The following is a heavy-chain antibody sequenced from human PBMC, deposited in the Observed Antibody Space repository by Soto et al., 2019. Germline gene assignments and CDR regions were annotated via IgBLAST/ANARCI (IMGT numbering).Heavy chain of an antibody. CDR3: ARVSVSYYNAAFDI. CDR1: GGSISSYY. CDR2: IYYSGST. V-gene: IGHV4-59*01. D-gene: IGHD3-10*01. Sequence: PSETLSLTCTVSGGSISSYYWSWIRQPPGKGLEWIGYIYYSGSTNYNPSLKSRVTISVDTSKNQFSLKLSSVTAADTAVYYCARVSVSYYNAAFDIWGQGTMVTVSS. J-gene: IGHJ3*02.